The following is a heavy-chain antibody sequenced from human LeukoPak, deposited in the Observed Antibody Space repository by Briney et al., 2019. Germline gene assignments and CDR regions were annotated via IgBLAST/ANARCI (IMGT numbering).Heavy chain of an antibody. Sequence: SETLSLTCAVSGGSISSGGYSWSWIRQPPGKGLEWIGYIYHSGSTYYNPSLKSRVTILVDRSKNQFSLKLSSVTAADTAVYYCARVREGLDTAMVREYYFDYWGQGTLVTVSS. V-gene: IGHV4-30-2*01. CDR2: IYHSGST. J-gene: IGHJ4*02. CDR3: ARVREGLDTAMVREYYFDY. D-gene: IGHD5-18*01. CDR1: GGSISSGGYS.